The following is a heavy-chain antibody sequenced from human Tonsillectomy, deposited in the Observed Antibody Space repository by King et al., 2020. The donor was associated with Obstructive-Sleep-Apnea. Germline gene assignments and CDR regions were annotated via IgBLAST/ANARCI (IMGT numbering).Heavy chain of an antibody. CDR1: GFSLSTSGVS. V-gene: IGHV2-5*02. Sequence: TLKESGPTLVKPTQTLTLTCTFSGFSLSTSGVSVGWIRQPPGKALEWLALIYCDDDKRYSPSLKSRLTITKDTSKNQVVLTLTNMDPVDTATYYCAHSGYYYDSSGYICYFDYWGQGTLVTVSS. D-gene: IGHD3-22*01. CDR2: IYCDDDK. CDR3: AHSGYYYDSSGYICYFDY. J-gene: IGHJ4*02.